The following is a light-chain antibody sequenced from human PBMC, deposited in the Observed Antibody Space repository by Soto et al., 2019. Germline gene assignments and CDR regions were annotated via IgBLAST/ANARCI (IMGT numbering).Light chain of an antibody. CDR3: GARYDGLNGQV. V-gene: IGLV1-44*01. CDR2: NTN. Sequence: QSVLTQPPSASGTPGQRVTISCSGSSCDIGSNSLNWYQQLPGTAPKLLIYNTNHRPSGGPDRLSGSKTCTSAALAIIGLQSEDEADYYCGARYDGLNGQVFGGGTQLTVL. CDR1: SCDIGSNS. J-gene: IGLJ2*01.